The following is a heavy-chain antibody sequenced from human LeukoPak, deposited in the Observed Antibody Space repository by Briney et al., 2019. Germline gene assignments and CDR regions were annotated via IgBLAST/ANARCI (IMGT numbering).Heavy chain of an antibody. CDR1: GGSYSGYY. CDR2: INHSGST. J-gene: IGHJ4*02. Sequence: SETLTLTCADYGGSYSGYYWRWIRQPPGKALEWIGEINHSGSTNYNPSLKSRVTISVDTSKNQFSLKLSSVTAADTAVYYCARGRNILRYFDWLLPFDYWGQGTLVTVSS. V-gene: IGHV4-34*01. D-gene: IGHD3-9*01. CDR3: ARGRNILRYFDWLLPFDY.